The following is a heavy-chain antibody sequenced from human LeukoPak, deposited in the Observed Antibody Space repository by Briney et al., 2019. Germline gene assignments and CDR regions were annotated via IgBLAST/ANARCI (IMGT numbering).Heavy chain of an antibody. CDR3: AKDLMSGSYFHNWYFDL. V-gene: IGHV3-9*01. D-gene: IGHD1-26*01. CDR2: ISWNSGSI. J-gene: IGHJ2*01. CDR1: GFTFDDYA. Sequence: PGGSLRLSCAASGFTFDDYAMHWVRQAPGKGLEWVSGISWNSGSIGYADSVKGRFTISRDNAKNSLYLQMNSLRAEDTALYYCAKDLMSGSYFHNWYFDLWGRGTLATVSS.